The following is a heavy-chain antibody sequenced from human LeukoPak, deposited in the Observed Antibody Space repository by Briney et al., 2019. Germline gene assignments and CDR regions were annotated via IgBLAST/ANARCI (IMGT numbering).Heavy chain of an antibody. J-gene: IGHJ4*02. CDR2: VSAFNGNT. Sequence: ASVKVSCKASGYTFSSYGIIWVRQAPGQGLEWMGWVSAFNGNTDYAPKLHGRVTMTTDTSTTTAYMELRSLTSDDTAVYYCARRGGSYSHSDFWGQGTLVTVSS. CDR3: ARRGGSYSHSDF. CDR1: GYTFSSYG. V-gene: IGHV1-18*01. D-gene: IGHD1-26*01.